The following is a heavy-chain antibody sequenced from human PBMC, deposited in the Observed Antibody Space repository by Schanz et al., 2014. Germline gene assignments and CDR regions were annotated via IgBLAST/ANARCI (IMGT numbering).Heavy chain of an antibody. V-gene: IGHV1-18*01. J-gene: IGHJ6*02. D-gene: IGHD3-10*01. CDR2: ISVYHGHT. Sequence: QVQLVQSGGEVKKPGASATVSCKASGYTFNNHGISWVRQAPGQGLEWMGWISVYHGHTNYAEKVHGRVTMTTDTSTSTAYMELRRLISGDTAVYYCVRDAGWAFGDYHGMDVWGQGTSVTVSS. CDR3: VRDAGWAFGDYHGMDV. CDR1: GYTFNNHG.